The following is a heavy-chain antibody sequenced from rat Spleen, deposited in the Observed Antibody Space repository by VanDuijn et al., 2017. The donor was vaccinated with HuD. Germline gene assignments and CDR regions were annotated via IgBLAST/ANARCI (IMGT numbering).Heavy chain of an antibody. CDR3: ARRHYGYTDYFDY. CDR2: ISYGDSSGHSST. Sequence: DVQLVESDGGLVQPGGSLKLSCAASGFTFSDYYMAWVRQAPTKGLEWVATISYGDSSGHSSTYYRDSVKGRFTISRDNAKSTLSLQMDSLRSEDTATYYCARRHYGYTDYFDYWGQGVMVTVSS. D-gene: IGHD1-9*01. V-gene: IGHV5-29*01. CDR1: GFTFSDYY. J-gene: IGHJ2*01.